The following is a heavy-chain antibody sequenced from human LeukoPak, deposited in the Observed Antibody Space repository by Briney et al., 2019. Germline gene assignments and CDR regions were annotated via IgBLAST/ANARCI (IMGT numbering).Heavy chain of an antibody. CDR1: GGSISNYY. CDR3: ARGEMATTDNAFDI. Sequence: SETLSLTCTVSGGSISNYYWSWIRQPPGKGLEWIGYIHYSGSTNYNPSLKSRVTISVDTSKNQFSLKLRSVTAADTAVYYCARGEMATTDNAFDIWGQGTMVTVSS. V-gene: IGHV4-59*01. D-gene: IGHD5-24*01. J-gene: IGHJ3*02. CDR2: IHYSGST.